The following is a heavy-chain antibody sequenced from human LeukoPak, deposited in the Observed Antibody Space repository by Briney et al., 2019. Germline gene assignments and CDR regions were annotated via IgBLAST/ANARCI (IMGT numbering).Heavy chain of an antibody. V-gene: IGHV3-23*01. CDR1: GFAFSTYA. Sequence: GSLRLSCTASGFAFSTYAMNWVRQAPGKGLEWVSVIFGSGAGINYADSVKDRFTISRDNSKNTLYLQMNTLRAEDTAIYYCAKDRIPDGFYSLDHWGQGALVTVSS. CDR3: AKDRIPDGFYSLDH. D-gene: IGHD3-3*01. CDR2: IFGSGAGI. J-gene: IGHJ4*02.